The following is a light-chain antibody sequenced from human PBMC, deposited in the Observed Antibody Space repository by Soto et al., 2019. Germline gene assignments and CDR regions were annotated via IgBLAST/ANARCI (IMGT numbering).Light chain of an antibody. Sequence: EVVMTQSPVTLSVSPGEIATLSFRASRGVTIDLAWYQQKSGQAPRLLIYGASNRATGIPARFSGSGSGTDFTLTISSLEPEDFAVYYCQQRNNWPPEITFGQGTRLEIK. CDR2: GAS. CDR1: RGVTID. J-gene: IGKJ5*01. V-gene: IGKV3-11*01. CDR3: QQRNNWPPEIT.